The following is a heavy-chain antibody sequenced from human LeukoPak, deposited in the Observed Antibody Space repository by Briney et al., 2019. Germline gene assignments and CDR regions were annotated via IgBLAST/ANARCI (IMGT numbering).Heavy chain of an antibody. CDR1: GFAVSRNY. CDR2: ISSSGSTI. Sequence: GGSLRLSCAASGFAVSRNYMSWVRQAPGKGLEWVSYISSSGSTIYYADSVKGRFTISRDNSKNTLYLQVNSLRAEDTAVYYCAKLHYDFWRGYHYYFDYWGQGTLVTVSS. D-gene: IGHD3-3*01. V-gene: IGHV3-11*01. J-gene: IGHJ4*02. CDR3: AKLHYDFWRGYHYYFDY.